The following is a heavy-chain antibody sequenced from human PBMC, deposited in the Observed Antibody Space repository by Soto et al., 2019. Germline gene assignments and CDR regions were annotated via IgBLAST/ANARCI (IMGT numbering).Heavy chain of an antibody. V-gene: IGHV3-9*01. CDR2: MSWSGARI. CDR3: ARDIGSAAVGGYYYGMDV. J-gene: IGHJ6*02. CDR1: GFIFDDYA. D-gene: IGHD6-13*01. Sequence: GGSLRLSCAASGFIFDDYAMHWVRQAPGKGLEWVWGMSWSGARIDYADSGKGRFTISRNNAKNSLYLQMNSLRAEDTALYYCARDIGSAAVGGYYYGMDVWGQGTTVTVSS.